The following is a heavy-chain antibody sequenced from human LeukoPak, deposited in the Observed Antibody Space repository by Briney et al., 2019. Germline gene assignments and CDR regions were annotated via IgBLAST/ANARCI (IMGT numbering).Heavy chain of an antibody. CDR1: GYTFTSYG. V-gene: IGHV1-18*01. CDR3: ARDNDKVVDH. D-gene: IGHD1-1*01. CDR2: ISAYNGNT. Sequence: ASVKVSCKASGYTFTSYGISWVRQAPGQGLEWMGWISAYNGNTNYAQKLQGRITLTTDTSTSTSYMELRSLEYDDTAIYYCARDNDKVVDHWGQGTLVTVSS. J-gene: IGHJ4*01.